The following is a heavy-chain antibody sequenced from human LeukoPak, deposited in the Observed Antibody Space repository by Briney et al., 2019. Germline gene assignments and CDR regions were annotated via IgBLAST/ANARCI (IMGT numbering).Heavy chain of an antibody. D-gene: IGHD6-6*01. V-gene: IGHV3-48*04. CDR1: GFSFSSYS. Sequence: GGSLRLSCAASGFSFSSYSMNWVRQAPGKGLEYVSYISSGSGTIYYADSVQGRFTISRDNAKNSLYLQMNSLSAEDTAVYYCAKDPRGAAPPNWGQGTLVTVSS. J-gene: IGHJ4*02. CDR3: AKDPRGAAPPN. CDR2: ISSGSGTI.